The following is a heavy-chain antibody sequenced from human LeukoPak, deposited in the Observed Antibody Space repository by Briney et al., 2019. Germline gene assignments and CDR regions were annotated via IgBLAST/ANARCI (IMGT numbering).Heavy chain of an antibody. CDR1: GYTFTGYY. Sequence: ASVKVSCKASGYTFTGYYMHWARQAPGQGLEWMGRINPNSGGTNYAQKFQGRVTMTRDTSITTAYMELSRLRSDDTAMYYCTVWFGELTHWGQGTLVTVSS. J-gene: IGHJ4*02. D-gene: IGHD3-10*01. V-gene: IGHV1-2*06. CDR3: TVWFGELTH. CDR2: INPNSGGT.